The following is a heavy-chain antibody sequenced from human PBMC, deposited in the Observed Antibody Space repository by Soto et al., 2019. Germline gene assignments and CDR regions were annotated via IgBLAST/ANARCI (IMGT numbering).Heavy chain of an antibody. CDR1: GGSISSSNW. D-gene: IGHD3-22*01. Sequence: PSETLSLTCAVSGGSISSSNWWSWVRQPPGKGLEWIGEIYYSGSTYYNPSLKSRVTISVDTSKNQFSLKLSSVTAADTAVYYCARTYYYDSSGPKLDYWGQGTLVTVSS. V-gene: IGHV4-4*02. CDR2: IYYSGST. CDR3: ARTYYYDSSGPKLDY. J-gene: IGHJ4*02.